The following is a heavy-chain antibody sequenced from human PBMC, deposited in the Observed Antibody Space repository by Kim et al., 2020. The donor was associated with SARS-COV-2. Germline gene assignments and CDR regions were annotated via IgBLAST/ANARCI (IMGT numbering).Heavy chain of an antibody. CDR3: ARGYCSGGSCSYYYFDY. V-gene: IGHV3-13*01. D-gene: IGHD2-15*01. J-gene: IGHJ4*02. Sequence: VKGRFTISRENAKNSWYLQMNSLRAGDTAVYYCARGYCSGGSCSYYYFDYWGQGTLVTVSS.